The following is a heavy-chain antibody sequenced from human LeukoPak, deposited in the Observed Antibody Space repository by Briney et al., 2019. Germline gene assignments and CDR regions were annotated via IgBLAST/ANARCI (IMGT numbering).Heavy chain of an antibody. D-gene: IGHD5-18*01. CDR1: GFTVSSNY. J-gene: IGHJ4*02. Sequence: GGSLRLSCAASGFTVSSNYMSWVRQALGKGLEWVSVIYSGGSTYYADSVKGRFTISRDNSKNTLYLQMNSLRAEDTAVYYCARDVGGYSYGSNFDYWGQGTLVTVSS. CDR2: IYSGGST. V-gene: IGHV3-66*02. CDR3: ARDVGGYSYGSNFDY.